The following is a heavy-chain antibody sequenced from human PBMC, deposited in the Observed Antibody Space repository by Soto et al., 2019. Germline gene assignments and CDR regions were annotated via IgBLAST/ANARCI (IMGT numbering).Heavy chain of an antibody. D-gene: IGHD2-21*02. Sequence: EMQLVESGGGLVQPGRSLRLSCAVSGFTFENFALHWVRQAPGKGLEWVSGLDWNSGTIAYADSVKGRFTLSRDSATSSLYLHFDGLRPGDTAFYYCAKAPKVVTHWFDPWGQGTLVTVSS. CDR2: LDWNSGTI. V-gene: IGHV3-9*01. J-gene: IGHJ5*02. CDR1: GFTFENFA. CDR3: AKAPKVVTHWFDP.